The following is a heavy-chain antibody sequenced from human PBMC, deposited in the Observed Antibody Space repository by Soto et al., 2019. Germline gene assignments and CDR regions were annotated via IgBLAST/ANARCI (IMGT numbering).Heavy chain of an antibody. V-gene: IGHV2-5*01. CDR3: AHRPVLMVYATRFDP. CDR2: IYWNDDK. D-gene: IGHD2-8*01. J-gene: IGHJ5*02. CDR1: GFSLSTSGVG. Sequence: SGPTLVNPTQTLTLTCTFSGFSLSTSGVGVGWIRQPPGKALEWLALIYWNDDKRYSPSLKSRLTITKDTSKNQVVLTMTNMDPVDTATYYCAHRPVLMVYATRFDPWGQGTLVTVSS.